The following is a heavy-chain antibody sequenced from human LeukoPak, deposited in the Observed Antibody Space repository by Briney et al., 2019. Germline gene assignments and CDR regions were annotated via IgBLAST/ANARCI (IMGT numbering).Heavy chain of an antibody. J-gene: IGHJ4*02. V-gene: IGHV4-34*01. Sequence: SETLPLTCAVYGGSFSGYYWSWIRQPPGKGLEWIGEINHSGSTNYNPSLKSRVTISVHTSKNQFSLKLTSVTAADTAVYYCAREEVILWFGESPGYFDYWGQGTPVTVSS. CDR3: AREEVILWFGESPGYFDY. CDR2: INHSGST. D-gene: IGHD3-10*01. CDR1: GGSFSGYY.